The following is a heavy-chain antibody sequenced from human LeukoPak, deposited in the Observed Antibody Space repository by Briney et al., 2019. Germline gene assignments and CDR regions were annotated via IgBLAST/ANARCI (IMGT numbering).Heavy chain of an antibody. CDR3: ARDPATSYYLDS. CDR1: GYTFTAYY. Sequence: ASVKVSCKASGYTFTAYYLHLVRQAPGRGLEWMGWLDPKSGGTKIAPKFQGRVTMTRDTSMSTVYMELYGLRSDDTAIYYCARDPATSYYLDSWGQGILVTVSS. CDR2: LDPKSGGT. J-gene: IGHJ4*02. V-gene: IGHV1-2*02.